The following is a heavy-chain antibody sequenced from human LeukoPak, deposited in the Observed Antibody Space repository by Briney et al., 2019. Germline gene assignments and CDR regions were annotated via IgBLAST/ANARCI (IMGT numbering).Heavy chain of an antibody. V-gene: IGHV3-30*04. J-gene: IGHJ4*02. CDR1: GFTFSNYA. D-gene: IGHD3-3*01. CDR3: ARVRIGAPYYFDY. CDR2: ISYDGSRK. Sequence: GGSLRLSCAASGFTFSNYAMHWVRLAPGKGLEWVTIISYDGSRKDYADSVKGRFTISRDNFKHTLYPQMNSLRTEDTAVYYCARVRIGAPYYFDYWGQGALVTVSS.